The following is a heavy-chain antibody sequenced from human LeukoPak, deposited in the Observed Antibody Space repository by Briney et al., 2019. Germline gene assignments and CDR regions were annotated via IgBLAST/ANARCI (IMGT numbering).Heavy chain of an antibody. CDR2: IYYSGST. CDR1: GGSISSYY. J-gene: IGHJ5*02. V-gene: IGHV4-59*01. Sequence: SETLSLTCTVSGGSISSYYWSWIRQPPRKGLEWIGYIYYSGSTNYNPSLKSRVTISVDTSKNQFSLKLSSVTAADPAVYYCASLGTSTYKWFDPWGQGTLVTVSS. CDR3: ASLGTSTYKWFDP. D-gene: IGHD3-16*01.